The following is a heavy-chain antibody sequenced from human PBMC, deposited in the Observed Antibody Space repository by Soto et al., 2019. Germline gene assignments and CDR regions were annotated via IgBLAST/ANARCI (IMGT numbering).Heavy chain of an antibody. J-gene: IGHJ6*04. Sequence: SQTLPLTCTVSGGSISNYYWSWIRQHQRKGLEWIGYIYYSESTNYSPSLKSRVTISVDTSKSQLSLKRSSVTAADTAVYYCAIQYDSGSGPDYYGLDVLGKGTTVTV. CDR3: AIQYDSGSGPDYYGLDV. CDR1: GGSISNYY. CDR2: IYYSEST. D-gene: IGHD3-10*01. V-gene: IGHV4-59*08.